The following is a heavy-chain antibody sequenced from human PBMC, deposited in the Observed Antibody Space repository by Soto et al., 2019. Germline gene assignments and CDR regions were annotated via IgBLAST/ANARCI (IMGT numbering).Heavy chain of an antibody. CDR1: AASISSNY. D-gene: IGHD6-13*01. CDR2: VYNSEST. V-gene: IGHV4-59*01. J-gene: IGHJ4*02. Sequence: SETLSLTCTVSAASISSNYWTWIRQPPGKGLEWIGYVYNSESTNYNPSLKSRVTISEDTSKSQFSLKVNSMTAADTAVYYCARYRREAVAGYTLDNWGQGILVTVSS. CDR3: ARYRREAVAGYTLDN.